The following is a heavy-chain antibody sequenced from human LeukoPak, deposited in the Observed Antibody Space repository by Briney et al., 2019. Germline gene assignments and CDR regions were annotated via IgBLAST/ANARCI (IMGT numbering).Heavy chain of an antibody. Sequence: SETLSLTCIISGGSITSYYWTWIRQPAGKGLEWIGRFYSSGVTNYNPSLKSRVTISVDTSKNQFSLKLSSVTAADTAVYYCARVTASYNWNSFDYYYGMDVWGQGTTVTVSS. J-gene: IGHJ6*02. CDR1: GGSITSYY. V-gene: IGHV4-4*07. D-gene: IGHD1-7*01. CDR3: ARVTASYNWNSFDYYYGMDV. CDR2: FYSSGVT.